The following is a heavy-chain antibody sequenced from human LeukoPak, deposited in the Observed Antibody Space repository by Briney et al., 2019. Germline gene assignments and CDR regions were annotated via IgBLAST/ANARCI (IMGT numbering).Heavy chain of an antibody. CDR1: GGSISRYY. V-gene: IGHV4-59*01. Sequence: PSETLSLTCTVSGGSISRYYWSWIRQPPGKGLEWIGYIYYSGSTNYNPSLKSRVTISVDTSKNQFSLKLSSVTAADTAVYYCARGRVVPAAMGFDYWGQGTLVTVSS. J-gene: IGHJ4*02. D-gene: IGHD2-2*01. CDR2: IYYSGST. CDR3: ARGRVVPAAMGFDY.